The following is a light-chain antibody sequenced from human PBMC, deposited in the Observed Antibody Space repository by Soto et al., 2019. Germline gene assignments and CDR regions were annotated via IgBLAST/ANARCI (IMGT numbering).Light chain of an antibody. CDR3: MQTLESRT. CDR1: RSLLKANGYTY. CDR2: LGY. V-gene: IGKV2-28*01. J-gene: IGKJ1*01. Sequence: DIVMTQSPLSLTVTPGEPASISCGSSRSLLKANGYTYFHWFLQKPGQSPQLLIYLGYTRAPGVPDRFCGTGSGTHFTMEISRVEADDVGVYYCMQTLESRTFGQGTKLEIK.